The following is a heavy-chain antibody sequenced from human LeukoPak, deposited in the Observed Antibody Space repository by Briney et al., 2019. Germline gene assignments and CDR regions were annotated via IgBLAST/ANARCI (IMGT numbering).Heavy chain of an antibody. J-gene: IGHJ6*03. CDR3: ARDGYYGSGSPHYMDV. V-gene: IGHV4-30-4*08. Sequence: PSETLSLTCTVSGGSISSGDCYWSWIRQPPGKGLEWIGYIYYSGSTYYNPSLKSRVTISVDTSKNQFSLKLSSVTAADTAVYYCARDGYYGSGSPHYMDVWGKGTTVTVSS. CDR1: GGSISSGDCY. CDR2: IYYSGST. D-gene: IGHD3-10*01.